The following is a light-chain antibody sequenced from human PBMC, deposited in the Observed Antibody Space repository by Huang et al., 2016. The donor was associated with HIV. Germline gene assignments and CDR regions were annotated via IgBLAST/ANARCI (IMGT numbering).Light chain of an antibody. V-gene: IGKV1-12*01. J-gene: IGKJ2*01. Sequence: DIQMTQAPSFVSASVGDRVTITCRASQGVNSWLAWYQQKPGEAPNLLIYCASSLQSGVPSRFSGSGSGTDFTLIINNLQPEDFATYYCQQTQTSPYTFGQGTNVEI. CDR3: QQTQTSPYT. CDR1: QGVNSW. CDR2: CAS.